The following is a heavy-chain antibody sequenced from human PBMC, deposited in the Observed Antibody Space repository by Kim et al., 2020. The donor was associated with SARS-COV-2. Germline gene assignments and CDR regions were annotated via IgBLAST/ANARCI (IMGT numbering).Heavy chain of an antibody. D-gene: IGHD3-10*01. CDR1: GFTFSSYS. Sequence: GGSLRLSCAASGFTFSSYSMNWVRQVPGKGLEWVSSISSSSSYIYYADSVKGRFTISRDNAKNSLYLQMNSLRAEDTAVYYCARGSPPMRSFDYWGQGTLVTVSS. CDR2: ISSSSSYI. J-gene: IGHJ4*02. CDR3: ARGSPPMRSFDY. V-gene: IGHV3-21*01.